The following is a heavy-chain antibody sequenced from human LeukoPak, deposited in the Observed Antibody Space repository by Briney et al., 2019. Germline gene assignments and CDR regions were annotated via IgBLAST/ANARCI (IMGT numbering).Heavy chain of an antibody. CDR2: IYYSGST. V-gene: IGHV4-59*08. CDR1: GGSISSYY. CDR3: ARLYCGGDCKYLEYAFDI. D-gene: IGHD2-21*02. J-gene: IGHJ3*02. Sequence: TTSETLSLTCTVSGGSISSYYWSWIRQPPGKGLEWIGYIYYSGSTTYNPSLKSRVTISVDTSKNQFSLKLSSVTAADTAVYYCARLYCGGDCKYLEYAFDIWGQGTMVTVSS.